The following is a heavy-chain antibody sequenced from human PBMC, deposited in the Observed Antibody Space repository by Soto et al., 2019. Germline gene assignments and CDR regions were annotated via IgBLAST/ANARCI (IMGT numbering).Heavy chain of an antibody. CDR1: GYTFTSYA. Sequence: GGSVKVSCKASGYTFTSYAMHWVRQAPGQRLEWMGWINAGNGNTKYSQKFQGRVTITRDTSASTAYMELSSLRSEDTAVYYCARTYSSGWYGIAYWGQGTLVTVSS. J-gene: IGHJ4*02. CDR2: INAGNGNT. D-gene: IGHD6-19*01. V-gene: IGHV1-3*01. CDR3: ARTYSSGWYGIAY.